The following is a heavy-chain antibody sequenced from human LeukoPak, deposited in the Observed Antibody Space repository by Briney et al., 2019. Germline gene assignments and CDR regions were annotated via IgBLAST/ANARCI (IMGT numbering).Heavy chain of an antibody. Sequence: GGSLRLSCAASGFPFSNAWMSWVRQAPGKGLEWVGRIKSKTDGGTTDYASPVKGRFTISRDDSKNTLYLRMNSLKTEDTAVYYCTTDRYYDAAYTTWGQGTLVTVSS. V-gene: IGHV3-15*01. CDR3: TTDRYYDAAYTT. D-gene: IGHD3-22*01. J-gene: IGHJ4*02. CDR2: IKSKTDGGTT. CDR1: GFPFSNAW.